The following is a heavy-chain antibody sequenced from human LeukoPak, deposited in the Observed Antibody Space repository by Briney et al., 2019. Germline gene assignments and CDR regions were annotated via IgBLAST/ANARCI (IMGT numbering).Heavy chain of an antibody. Sequence: GGSLRLSCAASGFTFSSYWMHWVRHAQGKGLVWVSGINSDGSSTIYGDSVKGRFTISRDNAHNTLYLQMNSLSAEDTAVYYCARDSYAFDIWGQGTMVTVSS. V-gene: IGHV3-74*01. J-gene: IGHJ3*02. CDR1: GFTFSSYW. CDR2: INSDGSST. CDR3: ARDSYAFDI.